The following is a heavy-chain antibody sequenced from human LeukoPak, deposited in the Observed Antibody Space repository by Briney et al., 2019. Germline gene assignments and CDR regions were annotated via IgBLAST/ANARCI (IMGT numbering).Heavy chain of an antibody. CDR2: ISSTSSYI. CDR3: ARGGYCSGGSCYGKSGGYFDY. D-gene: IGHD2-15*01. J-gene: IGHJ4*02. CDR1: GFTFSSYT. Sequence: GGSLRLSCADSGFTFSSYTMNWVRQAPGKGLECVSAISSTSSYIYYADSMKGRFTISRDNAKKSLHLKMNRLRAEDTAVYYRARGGYCSGGSCYGKSGGYFDYWGQGTLVTVSS. V-gene: IGHV3-21*01.